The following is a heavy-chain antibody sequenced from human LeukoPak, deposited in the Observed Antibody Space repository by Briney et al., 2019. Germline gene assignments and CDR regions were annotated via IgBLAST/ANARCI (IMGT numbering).Heavy chain of an antibody. CDR1: RYSFTSYD. CDR2: MNPNSGNT. D-gene: IGHD3-9*01. J-gene: IGHJ3*02. CDR3: ARGVLRYFDWLPQGDDAFDI. Sequence: ASVKVSCKASRYSFTSYDINWVRQATGQGLEWMEWMNPNSGNTGYAQKFQGRVTITRNTSISTAYMELSSLRSEDTAVYYCARGVLRYFDWLPQGDDAFDIWGQGTMVTVSS. V-gene: IGHV1-8*03.